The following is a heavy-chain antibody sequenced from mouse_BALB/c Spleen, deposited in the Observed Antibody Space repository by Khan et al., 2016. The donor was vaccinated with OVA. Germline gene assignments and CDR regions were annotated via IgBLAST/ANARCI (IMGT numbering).Heavy chain of an antibody. CDR1: GYIFSSYW. CDR3: ARSGYGSLAY. D-gene: IGHD1-1*01. Sequence: QVQLQQSGAELAKPGASVKMSCTASGYIFSSYWMNWVKQRPGQGLEWIGHMNPSTGYSEYNQKFKDKATLTADKSSSTAYMQLSSLTSEDSAGYYCARSGYGSLAYWGQGTLVTVS. CDR2: MNPSTGYS. V-gene: IGHV1-7*01. J-gene: IGHJ3*01.